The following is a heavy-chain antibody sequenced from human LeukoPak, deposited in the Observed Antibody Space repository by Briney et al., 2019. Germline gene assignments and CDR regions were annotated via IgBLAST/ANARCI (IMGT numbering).Heavy chain of an antibody. V-gene: IGHV1-18*04. CDR2: ISAYNGNT. CDR3: ARDPRHRLLWFGEETYYYYMDV. CDR1: GYTFTGYY. D-gene: IGHD3-10*01. J-gene: IGHJ6*03. Sequence: ASVKVSCKASGYTFTGYYIHWVRQAPGQGLEWMGWISAYNGNTNYAQKLQGRVTMTTDTSTSTAYMELRSLRSDDTAVYYCARDPRHRLLWFGEETYYYYMDVWGKGTTVTISS.